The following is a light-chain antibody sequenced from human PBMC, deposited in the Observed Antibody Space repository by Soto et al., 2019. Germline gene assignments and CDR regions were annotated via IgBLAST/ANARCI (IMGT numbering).Light chain of an antibody. Sequence: QSVLTQPPSVSAAPGQKVTISCSGSSSNIGRNFVSWYQHLPGTAPNLLIFDDNRRPSGIPDRFSGSKSGTSATLGITGRQTGDEADYYCGTWDLSLSEVVFGGGTKLTVL. V-gene: IGLV1-51*01. CDR1: SSNIGRNF. CDR2: DDN. J-gene: IGLJ2*01. CDR3: GTWDLSLSEVV.